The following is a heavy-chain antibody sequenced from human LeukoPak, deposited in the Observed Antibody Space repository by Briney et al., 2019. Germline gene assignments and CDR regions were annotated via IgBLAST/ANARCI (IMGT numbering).Heavy chain of an antibody. CDR3: AKYGDYGDCAIGSYYYYGMDV. CDR1: GFTFSSYA. Sequence: GGSLRLSCAASGFTFSSYAMSWVRQAPGKGLEWVSAISGSGGSTYYAGSVKGRFTISRDNSKNTLYLQMNSLRAEDTAVYYCAKYGDYGDCAIGSYYYYGMDVWGQGTTVTVSS. CDR2: ISGSGGST. D-gene: IGHD4-17*01. V-gene: IGHV3-23*01. J-gene: IGHJ6*02.